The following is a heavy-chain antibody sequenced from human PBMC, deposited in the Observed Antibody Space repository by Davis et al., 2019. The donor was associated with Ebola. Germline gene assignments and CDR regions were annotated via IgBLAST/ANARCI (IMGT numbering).Heavy chain of an antibody. J-gene: IGHJ3*02. D-gene: IGHD1-26*01. CDR1: GFTFSSYA. V-gene: IGHV3-30-3*01. CDR3: ARDPSPYSGTYYSTFDI. CDR2: ISYDGSNK. Sequence: GGSLRLSCAASGFTFSSYAMHWVRQAPGKGLEWVAVISYDGSNKYYADSVKGRFTISRDNSKNTGFLQMNSLRGEDTAVYYCARDPSPYSGTYYSTFDIWGQGTMVTVSS.